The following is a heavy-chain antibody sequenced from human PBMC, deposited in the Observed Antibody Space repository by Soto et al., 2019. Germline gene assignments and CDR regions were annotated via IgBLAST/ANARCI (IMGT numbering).Heavy chain of an antibody. CDR1: GFTFSSYS. J-gene: IGHJ6*02. CDR2: ISSSSSTI. Sequence: EVQLVESGGGLVQPGGSLRLSCAASGFTFSSYSMNWVRQAPGKGLEWVSYISSSSSTIYYADSVKGRFTISRDKAKNSLYLQMNRLRDEDTAVYYCARDLNLGSMDVWGQGTTVTVSS. V-gene: IGHV3-48*02. CDR3: ARDLNLGSMDV. D-gene: IGHD2-15*01.